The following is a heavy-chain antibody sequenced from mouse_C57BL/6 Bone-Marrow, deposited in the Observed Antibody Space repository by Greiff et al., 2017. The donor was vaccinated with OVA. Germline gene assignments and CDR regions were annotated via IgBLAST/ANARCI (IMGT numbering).Heavy chain of an antibody. V-gene: IGHV1-81*01. CDR2: IYPRSGNT. CDR1: GYTFTSYG. J-gene: IGHJ3*01. Sequence: SGAELARPGASVKLSCKASGYTFTSYGISWVKQRTGQGLEWIGEIYPRSGNTYYNEKFKGKATLTADKSSSTAYMELRSLTSEDSAVYFCAKGTGSSWFAYWGQGTLVTVSA. CDR3: AKGTGSSWFAY. D-gene: IGHD4-1*01.